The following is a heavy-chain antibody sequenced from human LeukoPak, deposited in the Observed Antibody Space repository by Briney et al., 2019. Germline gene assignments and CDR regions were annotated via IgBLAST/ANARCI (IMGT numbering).Heavy chain of an antibody. V-gene: IGHV4-34*01. CDR2: INHSGST. D-gene: IGHD6-13*01. CDR1: GGSFSGYY. Sequence: SETLSLTCAVYGGSFSGYYWSWIRQPPGKGLEWIGEINHSGSTYYNPSLKSRVTISVDTSKNQFSLKLSSVTAADTAVYYCAREPTRAAAVGFDYWGQGTLVTVSS. J-gene: IGHJ4*02. CDR3: AREPTRAAAVGFDY.